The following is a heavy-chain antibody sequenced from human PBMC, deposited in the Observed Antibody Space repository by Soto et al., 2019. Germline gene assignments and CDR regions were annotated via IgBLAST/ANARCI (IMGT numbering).Heavy chain of an antibody. CDR2: MNPNSGNT. D-gene: IGHD3-16*01. Sequence: ASVKLSCAASGYSFTSYDINWVRQATGQGLEWMGWMNPNSGNTGYAQKFQGRVTMTRNTSISTAYMELSSLRSGDRALFYCGGGGVGVNHDYWGQGTLVTVSS. J-gene: IGHJ4*02. V-gene: IGHV1-8*01. CDR3: GGGGVGVNHDY. CDR1: GYSFTSYD.